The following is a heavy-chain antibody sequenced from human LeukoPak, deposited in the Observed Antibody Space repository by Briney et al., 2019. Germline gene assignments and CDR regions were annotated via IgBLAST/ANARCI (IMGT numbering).Heavy chain of an antibody. CDR3: AREPVVLVPAAIFNWFDP. CDR2: INPNSGGT. Sequence: GASVKVSCKASGYTFTGYYIHWVRRAPGQGLEWMGWINPNSGGTNYAQKFQGRVTMTRDTSISTAYMELSRLRSDDTAVYYCAREPVVLVPAAIFNWFDPWGQGTLVTVSS. D-gene: IGHD2-2*01. J-gene: IGHJ5*02. CDR1: GYTFTGYY. V-gene: IGHV1-2*02.